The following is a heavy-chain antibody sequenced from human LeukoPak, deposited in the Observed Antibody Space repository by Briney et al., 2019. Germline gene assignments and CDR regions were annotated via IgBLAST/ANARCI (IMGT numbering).Heavy chain of an antibody. CDR3: AKDPVVVPAAYYDY. V-gene: IGHV3-23*01. CDR1: GFTFSSYA. J-gene: IGHJ4*02. D-gene: IGHD2-2*01. Sequence: TGGSLRLSCAASGFTFSSYAMSWVRQAPGKGLEWVSAISGSGGSTYYADSVKGRFTISRDNSKNTLYLQMNSLRAEDTAVYYCAKDPVVVPAAYYDYWGQGTLVTVSS. CDR2: ISGSGGST.